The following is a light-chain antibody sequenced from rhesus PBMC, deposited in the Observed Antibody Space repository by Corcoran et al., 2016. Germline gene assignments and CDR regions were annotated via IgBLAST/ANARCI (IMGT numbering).Light chain of an antibody. CDR2: YAS. Sequence: DIQMTQSPSSLSASVGDRVTITCRASQDINNYLSWYQQKPGKAPKLLFYYASSLETGVPSRFSGISSRTDYTLTISSLQPEDFATYYCQQYYNSPYTFGPGTKLDIK. V-gene: IGKV1-66*01. J-gene: IGKJ3*01. CDR3: QQYYNSPYT. CDR1: QDINNY.